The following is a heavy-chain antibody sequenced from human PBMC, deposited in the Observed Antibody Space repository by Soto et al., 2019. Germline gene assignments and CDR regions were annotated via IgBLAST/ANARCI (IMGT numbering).Heavy chain of an antibody. J-gene: IGHJ4*02. Sequence: PGGSLRLSCAASGFTFSSFAMHWVRQAPGKGLEWLAVISSDVVNYYYAESVKGRFTISRDNSKNTLYLQMNSLRNEDTAVYYWGGGGAWTPEGLGYWGKGTLVTVPS. CDR3: GGGGAWTPEGLGY. V-gene: IGHV3-30-3*01. CDR1: GFTFSSFA. D-gene: IGHD2-15*01. CDR2: ISSDVVNY.